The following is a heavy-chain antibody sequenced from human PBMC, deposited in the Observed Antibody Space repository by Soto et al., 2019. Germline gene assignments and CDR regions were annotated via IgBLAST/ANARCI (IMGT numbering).Heavy chain of an antibody. CDR1: GFTFSSYA. Sequence: GGSLRLSCAASGFTFSSYAMSGVRQAPGKGLEWVSAISGSGGSTYYADSVKGRFTISRDNSKNTLYLQMNSLRAEDTAVYYCAKDRHYYDSSGYYYHDYWGQGTLVTVSS. CDR2: ISGSGGST. J-gene: IGHJ4*02. V-gene: IGHV3-23*01. D-gene: IGHD3-22*01. CDR3: AKDRHYYDSSGYYYHDY.